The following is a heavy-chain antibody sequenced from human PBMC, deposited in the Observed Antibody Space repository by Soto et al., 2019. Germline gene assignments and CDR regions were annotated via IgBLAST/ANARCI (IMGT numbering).Heavy chain of an antibody. CDR1: GFTFSSYA. Sequence: RLSCAASGFTFSSYAMSWVRQAPGKGLEWVSTISGSGGNTYYADSVKGRFTISRDNFKNTLYLQMNSLRAEDTAVYYCAKDPTGYCSGGSCPGPFDYWGQGTLVTVSS. V-gene: IGHV3-23*01. J-gene: IGHJ4*02. CDR3: AKDPTGYCSGGSCPGPFDY. D-gene: IGHD2-15*01. CDR2: ISGSGGNT.